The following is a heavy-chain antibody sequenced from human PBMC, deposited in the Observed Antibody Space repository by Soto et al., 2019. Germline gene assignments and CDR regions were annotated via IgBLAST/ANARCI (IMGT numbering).Heavy chain of an antibody. CDR1: GFTFDDYG. CDR2: INWNGGST. Sequence: GGSLRLSCAASGFTFDDYGMSWVRQAPGKGLEWVSGINWNGGSTGYADSVKGRFTISRDNAKNSLYLQMNSLRAEETALYYCARWNTIIVPPWFDPCGQQSLVPVSS. CDR3: ARWNTIIVPPWFDP. D-gene: IGHD2-15*01. V-gene: IGHV3-20*04. J-gene: IGHJ5*02.